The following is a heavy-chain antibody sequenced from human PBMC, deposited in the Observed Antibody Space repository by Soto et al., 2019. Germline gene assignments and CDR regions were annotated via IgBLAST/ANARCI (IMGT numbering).Heavy chain of an antibody. CDR3: ARESRYFDWLYFYYGMDV. J-gene: IGHJ6*02. D-gene: IGHD3-9*01. CDR1: GFTFSSYA. V-gene: IGHV3-30-3*01. Sequence: LRLSCAASGFTFSSYAMHWVRQAPGKGLEWVAVISYDGGNKYYADSVKGRFTISRDNSKNTLYLQMNSLRPEDTAVYYCARESRYFDWLYFYYGMDVWGQGTTVTVSS. CDR2: ISYDGGNK.